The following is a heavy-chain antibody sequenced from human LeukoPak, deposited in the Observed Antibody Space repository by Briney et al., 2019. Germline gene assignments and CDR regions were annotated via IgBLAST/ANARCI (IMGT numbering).Heavy chain of an antibody. CDR3: ARWGPYCGGDCYRPPFDY. J-gene: IGHJ4*02. Sequence: GESLKISCKGSGYTFTNYWIDWVRQMPGKGLEFMGIIYPGDSDTRYSPSFQGQVTISADKSISTAYLQWSSLKASDTAMYYCARWGPYCGGDCYRPPFDYWGQGTLVTVSS. V-gene: IGHV5-51*01. D-gene: IGHD2-21*02. CDR1: GYTFTNYW. CDR2: IYPGDSDT.